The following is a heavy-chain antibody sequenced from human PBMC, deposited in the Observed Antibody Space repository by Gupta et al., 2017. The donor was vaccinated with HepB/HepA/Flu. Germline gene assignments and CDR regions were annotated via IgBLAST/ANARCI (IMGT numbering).Heavy chain of an antibody. CDR2: ILYDGSNE. V-gene: IGHV3-30-3*01. J-gene: IGHJ4*02. D-gene: IGHD6-13*01. Sequence: QVQLVESGGGVVQPGRSLRLFCAVSGFTFRSYALHWVRQAPGKGLEWVAVILYDGSNELYADSVKGRFTISRDNSKNTLYLQMNSLRPEDTAVYYCARDKVNQAAAGYFDYWGQGTLVTVSS. CDR1: GFTFRSYA. CDR3: ARDKVNQAAAGYFDY.